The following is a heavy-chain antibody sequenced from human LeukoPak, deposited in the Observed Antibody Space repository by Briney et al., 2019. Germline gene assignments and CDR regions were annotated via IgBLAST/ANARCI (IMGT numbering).Heavy chain of an antibody. J-gene: IGHJ5*02. CDR1: GYSISSGYY. V-gene: IGHV4-38-2*01. D-gene: IGHD3-10*01. Sequence: SETLSLTCAVSGYSISSGYYWGWIRQPPGKGLEWIGNIHHSGSTYYNPSLKSRVTISVDTSKNQFSLKLNSVTAADTAVYYCARSPRGSGSYGSGNNWFDPWGQGTLVTVSS. CDR2: IHHSGST. CDR3: ARSPRGSGSYGSGNNWFDP.